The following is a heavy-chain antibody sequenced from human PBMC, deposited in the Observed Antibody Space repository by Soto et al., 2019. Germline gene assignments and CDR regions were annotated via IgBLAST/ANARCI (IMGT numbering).Heavy chain of an antibody. CDR2: IWYDGSNK. CDR3: ARRLYSSYGMDV. J-gene: IGHJ6*02. CDR1: GFTFSSYG. V-gene: IGHV3-33*01. D-gene: IGHD6-19*01. Sequence: GGSLRLSCAASGFTFSSYGMHWVRQAPGKGLEWVAVIWYDGSNKYYADSVKGRFTISRDNSKNTLYLQMNSLRAEDTAVYYCARRLYSSYGMDVWGQGTTVTVSS.